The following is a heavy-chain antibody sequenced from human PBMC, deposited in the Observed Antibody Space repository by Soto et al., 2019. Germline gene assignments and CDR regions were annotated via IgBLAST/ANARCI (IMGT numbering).Heavy chain of an antibody. D-gene: IGHD6-6*01. CDR2: INPNSGGT. V-gene: IGHV1-2*02. CDR1: GYTFTGYY. Sequence: ASVKVSCKASGYTFTGYYSHLVRQAPGQGLEWMGWINPNSGGTNYAQKFQGRVTMTRDTSISTAYMELSRLRSDDTAVYYCARESIAAYFDYWGQGALVTVSS. J-gene: IGHJ4*02. CDR3: ARESIAAYFDY.